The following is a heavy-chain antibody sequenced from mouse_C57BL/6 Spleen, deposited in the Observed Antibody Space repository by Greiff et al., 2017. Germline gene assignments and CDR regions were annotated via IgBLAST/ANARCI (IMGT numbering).Heavy chain of an antibody. Sequence: QVQLQQPGAELVMPGASVKLSCKASGYTFTSYWMHWVKQRPGQGLEWVGEIDPSDSYTNYNQKFKGKSTLTVDKSSRSAYMQLSILPSEDSAVYYCSRRDSGSSYVSLYYFAYWGQGTTRTVSS. D-gene: IGHD1-1*01. CDR1: GYTFTSYW. V-gene: IGHV1-69*01. J-gene: IGHJ2*01. CDR2: IDPSDSYT. CDR3: SRRDSGSSYVSLYYFAY.